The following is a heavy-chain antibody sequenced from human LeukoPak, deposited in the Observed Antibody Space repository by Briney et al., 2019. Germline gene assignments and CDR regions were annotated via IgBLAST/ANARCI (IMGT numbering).Heavy chain of an antibody. CDR1: GFAFSGYE. V-gene: IGHV3-7*01. CDR2: IRKDGGDI. CDR3: ARHAFGDFSY. D-gene: IGHD3-10*01. Sequence: SGGSLRLSCVASGFAFSGYEMTWVRQAPGKGLEWVANIRKDGGDIHYVDSVKGRFTISRDNAKNSVYLQMHGLRAEDTAVYYCARHAFGDFSYWGQGILVTVSS. J-gene: IGHJ4*02.